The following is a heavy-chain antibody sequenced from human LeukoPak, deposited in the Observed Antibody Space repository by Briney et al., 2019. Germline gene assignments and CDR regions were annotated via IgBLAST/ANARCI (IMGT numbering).Heavy chain of an antibody. Sequence: GGSLRLSCAASGFTIVSSNYMTWVRQAPGKGLEWVSNIYTGGSTDYGDSVKGRFSISRDISKNMLYLQMNSLGAEDTAVYYCARGLSSGYYNDWGQGTLVTVSS. CDR1: GFTIVSSNY. J-gene: IGHJ4*02. CDR3: ARGLSSGYYND. D-gene: IGHD3-22*01. V-gene: IGHV3-66*01. CDR2: IYTGGST.